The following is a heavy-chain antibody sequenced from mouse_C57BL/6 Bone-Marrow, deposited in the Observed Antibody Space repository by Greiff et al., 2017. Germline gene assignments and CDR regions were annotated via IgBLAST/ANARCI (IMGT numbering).Heavy chain of an antibody. D-gene: IGHD2-5*01. CDR2: ILPGSGST. V-gene: IGHV1-9*01. J-gene: IGHJ2*01. Sequence: QVQLQQSGAELMKPGASVKLSCKATGYTFTGYWIEWVKQRPGHGLEWIGEILPGSGSTNYNEKFKGKATFTADTSSNTAYMKRIILTTEDSAIYNCARDSNYLYYFDYWGQGTTLTVSS. CDR1: GYTFTGYW. CDR3: ARDSNYLYYFDY.